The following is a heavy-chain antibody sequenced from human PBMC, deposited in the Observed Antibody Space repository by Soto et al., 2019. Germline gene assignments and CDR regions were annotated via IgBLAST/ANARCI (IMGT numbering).Heavy chain of an antibody. Sequence: GASVKVSCKASGYTFTSFAMHWMRQAPGQRLEWMGWINAGNGNTKYSQKFQGIVSITRDTSASTAYMELSSLRSEDTAVYYCARSIVVVTALDYWGQGTLVTVSS. V-gene: IGHV1-3*01. J-gene: IGHJ4*02. CDR2: INAGNGNT. CDR1: GYTFTSFA. D-gene: IGHD2-21*02. CDR3: ARSIVVVTALDY.